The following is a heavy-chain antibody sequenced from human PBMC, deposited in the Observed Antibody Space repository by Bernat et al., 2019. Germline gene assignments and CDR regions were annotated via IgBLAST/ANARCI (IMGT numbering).Heavy chain of an antibody. CDR3: ARDRSSNWYGLGWLDP. J-gene: IGHJ5*02. V-gene: IGHV3-9*01. CDR1: GFTFDDYA. Sequence: EVQLVESGGGLVQPGRSLRLSCAASGFTFDDYAMHWVRQAPGKGLEWVSGISWNSGSIGYADSVKGRFTISRDNAKNSLFLQMNSLRVEDTAVYYCARDRSSNWYGLGWLDPWGQGTLVTVSS. CDR2: ISWNSGSI. D-gene: IGHD6-13*01.